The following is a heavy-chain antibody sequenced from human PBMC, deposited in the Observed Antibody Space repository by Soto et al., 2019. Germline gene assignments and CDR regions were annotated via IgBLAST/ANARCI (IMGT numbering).Heavy chain of an antibody. D-gene: IGHD3-10*01. Sequence: GGSLRLSCAASGFTFTLYAIHSVRQAPGKGLEWVAVISHDGSIKYYTDSVKGRFTISRDNSLHTVYLQMNSLGPEDTAVYFCARSSGVSTPDFDYWGQGALVTVSS. J-gene: IGHJ4*02. CDR3: ARSSGVSTPDFDY. CDR1: GFTFTLYA. V-gene: IGHV3-30-3*01. CDR2: ISHDGSIK.